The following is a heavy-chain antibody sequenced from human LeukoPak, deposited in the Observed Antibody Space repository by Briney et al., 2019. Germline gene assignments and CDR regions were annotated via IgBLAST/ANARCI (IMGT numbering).Heavy chain of an antibody. Sequence: SVKVSCKASGGTFSSYAISWVRQAPGQGLEWMGGIIPIFGTANYAQKSQGRVTITADESTSAAYMELSSLRSEDTAVYYCARSWDTAMVSYFDYWGQGTLVTVSS. J-gene: IGHJ4*02. CDR3: ARSWDTAMVSYFDY. CDR2: IIPIFGTA. V-gene: IGHV1-69*01. D-gene: IGHD5-18*01. CDR1: GGTFSSYA.